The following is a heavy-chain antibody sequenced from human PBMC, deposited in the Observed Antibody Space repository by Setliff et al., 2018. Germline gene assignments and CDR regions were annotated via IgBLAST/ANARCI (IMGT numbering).Heavy chain of an antibody. D-gene: IGHD3-22*01. V-gene: IGHV1-69*10. Sequence: SVKVSCKASGGTFSSYAISWVRQAPGQGLEWMGGIIPILGIANYAQKFQGRVTITADKSTSTAYMELSSLRSEDTAVYYCARNGDSSGYSYDAFDIWGQGTMVTGSS. CDR1: GGTFSSYA. CDR3: ARNGDSSGYSYDAFDI. CDR2: IIPILGIA. J-gene: IGHJ3*02.